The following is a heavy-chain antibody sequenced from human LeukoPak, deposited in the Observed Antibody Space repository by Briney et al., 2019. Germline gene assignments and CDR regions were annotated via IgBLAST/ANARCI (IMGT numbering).Heavy chain of an antibody. Sequence: PSETLSLTCTVSGGSISSGDYYWSWIRQPPGKGLEWIGYIYYSGSTYYNPSLKSRVTISVDTSKNQFSLKLSSVTAADTAVYYCARVDYYGSGSYYAYFDYWGQGTLVTVSS. CDR2: IYYSGST. CDR3: ARVDYYGSGSYYAYFDY. J-gene: IGHJ4*02. CDR1: GGSISSGDYY. D-gene: IGHD3-10*01. V-gene: IGHV4-30-4*01.